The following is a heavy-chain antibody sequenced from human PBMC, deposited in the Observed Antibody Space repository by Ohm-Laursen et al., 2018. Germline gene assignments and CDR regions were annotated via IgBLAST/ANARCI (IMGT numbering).Heavy chain of an antibody. D-gene: IGHD2-21*02. V-gene: IGHV3-23*01. Sequence: LSLTCAASGFTFSSYAMSWVRQAPGKGLEWVSAISGSGGSTYYADSVKGRFTISRDNSKNTLYLQMNSLRAEETAVYYCAKGDSPYCGGDCYSSDWGQGTLVTVSS. J-gene: IGHJ4*02. CDR3: AKGDSPYCGGDCYSSD. CDR1: GFTFSSYA. CDR2: ISGSGGST.